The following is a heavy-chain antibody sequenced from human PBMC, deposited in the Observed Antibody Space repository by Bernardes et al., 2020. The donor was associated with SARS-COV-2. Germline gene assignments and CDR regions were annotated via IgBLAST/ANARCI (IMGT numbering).Heavy chain of an antibody. D-gene: IGHD1-7*01. V-gene: IGHV3-21*01. CDR3: ARESDWNYVFDY. J-gene: IGHJ4*02. CDR1: EFTFSSHA. Sequence: GGSLRLSCAAPEFTFSSHAISWVRQAPGEGLEWVSSLTSSSSYKYYADSVKGRFTISRDNAKNSLYLQMNSLRAEDTAVYFCARESDWNYVFDYWGQGTLVTVSS. CDR2: LTSSSSYK.